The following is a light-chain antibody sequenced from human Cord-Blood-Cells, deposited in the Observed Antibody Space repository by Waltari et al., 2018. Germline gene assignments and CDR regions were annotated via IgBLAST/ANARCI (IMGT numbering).Light chain of an antibody. CDR2: AAS. V-gene: IGKV1-39*01. CDR1: QSISSY. J-gene: IGKJ2*01. Sequence: DLQMTQSPSFLFASVGDRVTITCRASQSISSYLNWYQQKPGKAPKLLIYAASSLQSGVPSRFSGSGSGTDFTLTISSLQPEDFATYYCQQSYSTPRTFGQGTKLEIK. CDR3: QQSYSTPRT.